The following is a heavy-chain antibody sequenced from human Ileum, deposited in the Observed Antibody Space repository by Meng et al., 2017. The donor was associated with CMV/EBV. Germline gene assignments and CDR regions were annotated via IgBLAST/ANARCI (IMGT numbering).Heavy chain of an antibody. CDR3: ARVAVDIVVVPAAFAHDYYYYYGMDV. CDR1: GYTFSAYY. Sequence: ASVKVSCKASGYTFSAYYMHWVRQAPGQGLEWMGWINPNSGGTNYAQKFQGRVTMIRDTSISTAYMELSRLRSDDTAVYYCARVAVDIVVVPAAFAHDYYYYYGMDVWGQGTTVTGYS. J-gene: IGHJ6*02. V-gene: IGHV1-2*02. D-gene: IGHD2-2*01. CDR2: INPNSGGT.